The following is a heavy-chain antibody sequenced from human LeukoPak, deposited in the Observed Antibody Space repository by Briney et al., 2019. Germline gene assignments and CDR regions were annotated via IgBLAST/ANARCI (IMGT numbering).Heavy chain of an antibody. CDR2: LYHGDRT. V-gene: IGHV3-66*02. CDR1: GFTVEAHF. Sequence: PGGSLRLSCAASGFTVEAHFMSWVRQAPGKGLEWVSVLYHGDRTYYADSAKGRFTISRDSSENTVYLQMKSLRDEDTAVYYCARDRDDSSVHHYFDYWGQGALVTVSS. D-gene: IGHD3-22*01. J-gene: IGHJ4*02. CDR3: ARDRDDSSVHHYFDY.